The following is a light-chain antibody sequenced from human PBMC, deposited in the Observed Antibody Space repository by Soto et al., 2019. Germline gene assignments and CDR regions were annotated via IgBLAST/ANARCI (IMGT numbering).Light chain of an antibody. CDR2: DVS. V-gene: IGLV2-14*03. CDR3: SSYTSSSTLV. Sequence: QSALTQPASVSGSPGQSIAISCTGTSSDVGAYNYVSWYQRHPGKAPKLMIYDVSNRPSGVSDRFSGSKSGNMASLTISGLQAEDEADYYCSSYTSSSTLVFGGGTQLT. J-gene: IGLJ2*01. CDR1: SSDVGAYNY.